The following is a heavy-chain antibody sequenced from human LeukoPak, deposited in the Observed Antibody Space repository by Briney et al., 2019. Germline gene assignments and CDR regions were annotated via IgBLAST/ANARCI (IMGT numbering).Heavy chain of an antibody. CDR2: IRSKVDNYAT. V-gene: IGHV3-73*01. CDR3: STYRRIDYYVSSGYSFPYYYMDV. J-gene: IGHJ6*03. Sequence: GGSLRLSCAASGFTFSASEIHWVRQASGKGLEWVGRIRSKVDNYATAYAASVRGKFTISRDDSRDTAYLQMNSLRTGDTAVYYCSTYRRIDYYVSSGYSFPYYYMDVWGKGTTVTVSS. CDR1: GFTFSASE. D-gene: IGHD3-22*01.